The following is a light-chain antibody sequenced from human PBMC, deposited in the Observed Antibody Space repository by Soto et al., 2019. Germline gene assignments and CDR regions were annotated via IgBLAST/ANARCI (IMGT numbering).Light chain of an antibody. Sequence: EIVMTQSPATLSVSPGERATLSCRASQSVSSNLAWYQQKPGQAPRLLIYGASTRATGIPARFSGSGSGTEFTHTISSLQSEDFAVYWAPWTFGQGTKVQIK. CDR2: GAS. CDR1: QSVSSN. V-gene: IGKV3-15*01. CDR3: PWT. J-gene: IGKJ1*01.